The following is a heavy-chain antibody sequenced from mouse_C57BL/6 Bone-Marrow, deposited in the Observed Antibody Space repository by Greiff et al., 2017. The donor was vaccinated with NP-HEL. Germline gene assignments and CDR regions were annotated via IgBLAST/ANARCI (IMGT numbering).Heavy chain of an antibody. V-gene: IGHV1-7*01. Sequence: VQLQQSGAELAKPGASVKLSCKASGYTFTSYWMHWVKQRPGQGLEWIGYINPSSGYTKYNQKFKDKATLTADKSLSPASMELSSLTYKDSAVYECARTEVVAAMDYWGQGTTVTVSS. CDR3: ARTEVVAAMDY. D-gene: IGHD1-3*01. J-gene: IGHJ4*01. CDR2: INPSSGYT. CDR1: GYTFTSYW.